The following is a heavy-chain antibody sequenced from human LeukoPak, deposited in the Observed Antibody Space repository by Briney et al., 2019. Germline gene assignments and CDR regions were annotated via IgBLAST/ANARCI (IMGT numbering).Heavy chain of an antibody. CDR3: ASDSGSFDY. J-gene: IGHJ4*02. V-gene: IGHV3-23*01. CDR2: ITANGDRT. Sequence: GGSLRLSCEASGFVFRSFALAWVRQAPGKGLEWVSSITANGDRTYYADSVRGRFTISSDNSKNTVYLEMSSLSAEDTAVYYCASDSGSFDYWGQGTLVTVSS. D-gene: IGHD1-26*01. CDR1: GFVFRSFA.